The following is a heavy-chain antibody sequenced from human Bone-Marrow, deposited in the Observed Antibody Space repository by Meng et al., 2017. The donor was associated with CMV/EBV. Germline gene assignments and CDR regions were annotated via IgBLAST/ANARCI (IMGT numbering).Heavy chain of an antibody. J-gene: IGHJ4*02. CDR1: GFTFSDYY. CDR3: ARDLGYYDSSGYPDY. Sequence: VQLLESGGGLVKPGGSLRVSXAASGFTFSDYYMSWIRQAPGKGLEWVSYISSSSSYTNYADSVKGRFTISRDNAKNSLYLQMNSLRAEDTAVYYCARDLGYYDSSGYPDYWGQGTLVTVSS. D-gene: IGHD3-22*01. CDR2: ISSSSSYT. V-gene: IGHV3-11*06.